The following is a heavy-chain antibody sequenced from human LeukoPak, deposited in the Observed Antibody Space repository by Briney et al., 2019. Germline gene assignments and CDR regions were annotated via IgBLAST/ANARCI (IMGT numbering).Heavy chain of an antibody. CDR1: EFTFSIYW. D-gene: IGHD6-19*01. V-gene: IGHV3-7*01. CDR2: IKQDGSEK. CDR3: ARDYTSGWHHHDY. Sequence: GGSLRLSCAASEFTFSIYWMSWVRQAPGKGLEWVANIKQDGSEKYYVDSVKGRFTISRDNAKNSLYLQMNSLRAEDTAVYYCARDYTSGWHHHDYWGQGTLVTVSS. J-gene: IGHJ4*02.